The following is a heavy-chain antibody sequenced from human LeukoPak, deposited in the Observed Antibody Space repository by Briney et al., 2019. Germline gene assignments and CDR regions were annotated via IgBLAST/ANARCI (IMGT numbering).Heavy chain of an antibody. D-gene: IGHD6-13*01. CDR2: TYYSGSN. CDR3: TRDRSSRWFYY. CDR1: LASISSVAYY. Sequence: PSETLSLTSTLSLASISSVAYYWSCIRQHPGDCLEWIGNTYYSGSNNYNPSLKSRITISVATSRNQFSLNLTSVTAADTAVYYCTRDRSSRWFYYWGQGTLVTVSS. J-gene: IGHJ4*02. V-gene: IGHV4-31*03.